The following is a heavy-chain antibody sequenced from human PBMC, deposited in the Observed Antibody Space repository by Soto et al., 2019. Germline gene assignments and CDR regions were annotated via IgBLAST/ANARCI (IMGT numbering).Heavy chain of an antibody. J-gene: IGHJ6*02. CDR1: GFTFSSYG. V-gene: IGHV3-33*06. D-gene: IGHD6-13*01. CDR2: IWYDGSNK. Sequence: QVQLVESGGGVVQPGRSLRLSCAASGFTFSSYGMHWVRQAPGKGLEWVAVIWYDGSNKYYADSVKGRFTISRDNSKNTLYLQMNSLRAEDTAVYYCAKDCRSSSWYRVDVWGQGTTVTVSS. CDR3: AKDCRSSSWYRVDV.